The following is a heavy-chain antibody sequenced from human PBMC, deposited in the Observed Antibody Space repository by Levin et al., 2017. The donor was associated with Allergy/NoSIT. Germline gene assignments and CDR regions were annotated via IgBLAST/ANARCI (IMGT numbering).Heavy chain of an antibody. CDR1: GGSISSSSYY. J-gene: IGHJ4*02. CDR2: IYYSGST. Sequence: SETLSLTCTVSGGSISSSSYYWGWIRQPPGKGLEWIGSIYYSGSTYYNPSLKSRVTISVDTSKNQFSLKLSSVTAADTAVYYCARDPDIVATGDYWGQGTLVTVSS. D-gene: IGHD5-12*01. CDR3: ARDPDIVATGDY. V-gene: IGHV4-39*07.